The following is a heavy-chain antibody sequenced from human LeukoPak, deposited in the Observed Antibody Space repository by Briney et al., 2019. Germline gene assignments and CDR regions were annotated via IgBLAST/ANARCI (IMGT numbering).Heavy chain of an antibody. V-gene: IGHV3-48*01. CDR1: GVTFSSYS. J-gene: IGHJ4*02. CDR2: ISSSSSTI. Sequence: GGSLRLSCAASGVTFSSYSMNWVRQAPGKGLEWVSYISSSSSTIYYADSVKGRFTISRDNAKNSLYLQMNSLRAEDTAVYYCARGGYYYDSSGLDYWGQGTLVTVSS. D-gene: IGHD3-22*01. CDR3: ARGGYYYDSSGLDY.